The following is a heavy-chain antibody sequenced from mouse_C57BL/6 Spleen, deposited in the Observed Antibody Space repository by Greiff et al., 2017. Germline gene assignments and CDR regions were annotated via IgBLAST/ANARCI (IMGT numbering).Heavy chain of an antibody. D-gene: IGHD2-4*01. CDR2: ISSGSSTI. CDR1: GFTFSDYG. V-gene: IGHV5-17*01. J-gene: IGHJ2*01. CDR3: ARCYDYDPYYFDY. Sequence: EVKLMDSGGGLVKPGGSLKLSCAASGFTFSDYGMHWVRQAPEKGLEWVAYISSGSSTIYYADTVKGRFTISRDNAKNTLFLQMTSLRSEDTAMYYGARCYDYDPYYFDYWGQGTTLTVSS.